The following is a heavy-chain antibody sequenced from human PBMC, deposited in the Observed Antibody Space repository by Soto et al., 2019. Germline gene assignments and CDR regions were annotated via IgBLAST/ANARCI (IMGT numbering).Heavy chain of an antibody. CDR3: ARVGRWELLWFDP. CDR2: IYYSGST. D-gene: IGHD1-26*01. V-gene: IGHV4-59*01. J-gene: IGHJ5*02. Sequence: SETLSLTCTVSGGSISSYYWSWIRQPPGKGLEWIGYIYYSGSTNYNPSLKSRVTISVDTSKNQFSLKLSSVTAADTAVYYCARVGRWELLWFDPWGQGTLVTVSS. CDR1: GGSISSYY.